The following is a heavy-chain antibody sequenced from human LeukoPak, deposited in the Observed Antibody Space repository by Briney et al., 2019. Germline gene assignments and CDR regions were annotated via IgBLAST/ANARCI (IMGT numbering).Heavy chain of an antibody. CDR3: ARATYYYDCSGYSLGY. J-gene: IGHJ4*02. CDR1: GFTFSSYA. CDR2: ISYDGSNK. V-gene: IGHV3-30-3*01. Sequence: PGGSLRLSCAASGFTFSSYAMHWVRQAPGKGLEWVAVISYDGSNKYYADSVKGRFTISRDNSKNTLYLQMNSLRAEDTAVYYCARATYYYDCSGYSLGYWGQGTLVTVSS. D-gene: IGHD3-22*01.